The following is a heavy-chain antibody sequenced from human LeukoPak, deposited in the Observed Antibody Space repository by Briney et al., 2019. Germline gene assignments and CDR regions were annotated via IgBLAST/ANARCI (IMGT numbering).Heavy chain of an antibody. CDR1: GGSFSGYY. CDR2: INHSGST. V-gene: IGHV4-34*01. CDR3: ASPGRAPLI. J-gene: IGHJ3*02. D-gene: IGHD2-15*01. Sequence: SETLSLTCDVYGGSFSGYYWSWIRQPPGKGLEWIGEINHSGSTNYNPSLKSRVTISVDTSKNQFSLKLSSVTAADTAVYYCASPGRAPLIWGQGTMVTVSS.